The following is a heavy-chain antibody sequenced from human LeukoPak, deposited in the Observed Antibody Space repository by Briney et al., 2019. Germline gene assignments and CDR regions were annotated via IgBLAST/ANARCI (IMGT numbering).Heavy chain of an antibody. CDR1: GFIFSDYA. CDR3: ATSLATIDY. Sequence: TGGSLRLSCAASGFIFSDYAMNWVRQAPGKGLEWVSSIGSNGYTFYTGSVKGRFAISRDNAKSSLYLQMNSLRAEDTAVYYCATSLATIDYWGQGTLVTVSS. D-gene: IGHD5-12*01. CDR2: IGSNGYT. V-gene: IGHV3-69-1*01. J-gene: IGHJ4*02.